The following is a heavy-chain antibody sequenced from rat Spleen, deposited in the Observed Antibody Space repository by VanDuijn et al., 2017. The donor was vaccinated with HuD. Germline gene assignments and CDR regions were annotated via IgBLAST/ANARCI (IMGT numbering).Heavy chain of an antibody. Sequence: EVQLVESDGGLVQPGRSLKLSCAASGFTFSNYGMAWVRQAPTKGLEWVATISYDGSLTYYRDSVKGRFTISRDNAKTTLYLQMDSLRSEDTATYYCARRTTGLFDYWGQGVMVTVSS. J-gene: IGHJ2*01. D-gene: IGHD4-1*01. CDR2: ISYDGSLT. CDR1: GFTFSNYG. V-gene: IGHV5-29*01. CDR3: ARRTTGLFDY.